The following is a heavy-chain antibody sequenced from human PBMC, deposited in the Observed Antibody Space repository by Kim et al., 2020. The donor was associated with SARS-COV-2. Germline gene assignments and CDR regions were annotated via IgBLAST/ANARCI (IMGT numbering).Heavy chain of an antibody. Sequence: YPGSVKGRFTISRENAKNSLYLQMNILRAGDTAVYYCARVGAGTGYAFDIWGQGTMVTVSS. J-gene: IGHJ3*02. CDR3: ARVGAGTGYAFDI. D-gene: IGHD6-13*01. V-gene: IGHV3-13*01.